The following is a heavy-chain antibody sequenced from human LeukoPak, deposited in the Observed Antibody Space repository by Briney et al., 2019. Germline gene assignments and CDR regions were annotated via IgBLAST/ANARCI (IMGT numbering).Heavy chain of an antibody. CDR3: AKDLMDSSSWYHGRDLFDY. V-gene: IGHV3-43*02. CDR2: ISGDGGST. D-gene: IGHD6-13*01. CDR1: EFTFSNYA. Sequence: GGSLRLSCAASEFTFSNYAMNWVRQAPGKGLEWVSLISGDGGSTYYADSVKGRFTISRDNSKNSLYLQMYSLRTEDTALYYCAKDLMDSSSWYHGRDLFDYWGQGTLVTVSS. J-gene: IGHJ4*02.